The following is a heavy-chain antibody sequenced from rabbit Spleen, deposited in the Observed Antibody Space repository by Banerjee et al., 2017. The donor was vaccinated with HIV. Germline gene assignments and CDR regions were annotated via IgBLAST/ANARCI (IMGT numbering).Heavy chain of an antibody. CDR2: INAATGKP. V-gene: IGHV1S45*01. J-gene: IGHJ2*01. Sequence: QEQLVESGGGLVQPTGSLTLTCKASGFSFGDRDVMCWVRQAPGKGLEWIACINAATGKPVYATWAKGRFTISRTSSTTVTLRMTSLTAADRAAYFCARGTNSVDYGFDPWGPGTLVTVS. CDR1: GFSFGDRDV. CDR3: ARGTNSVDYGFDP. D-gene: IGHD2-1*01.